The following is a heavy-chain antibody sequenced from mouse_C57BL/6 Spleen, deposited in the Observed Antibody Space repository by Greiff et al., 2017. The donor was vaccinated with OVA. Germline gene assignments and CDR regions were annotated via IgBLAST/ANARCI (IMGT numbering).Heavy chain of an antibody. D-gene: IGHD2-5*01. J-gene: IGHJ1*03. CDR2: IWTGGGT. Sequence: VKLMESGPGLVAPSQSLSITCTVSGFSLTSYAISWVRQPPGKGLEWLGVIWTGGGTNYNSALKSRLSISKDNSKSQVFLKMNSLQTDDTARYYCASYYSNYQWYFDVWGTGTTVTVSS. V-gene: IGHV2-9-1*01. CDR3: ASYYSNYQWYFDV. CDR1: GFSLTSYA.